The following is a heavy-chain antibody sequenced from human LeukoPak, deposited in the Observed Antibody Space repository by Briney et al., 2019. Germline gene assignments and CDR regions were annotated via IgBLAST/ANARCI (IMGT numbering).Heavy chain of an antibody. V-gene: IGHV3-30*03. J-gene: IGHJ3*02. D-gene: IGHD5-12*01. CDR2: ISYDGRNK. CDR1: GFTFISYA. CDR3: ARGYSGYDDAFDK. Sequence: GGSLRHSCEGSGFTFISYAMNWVRQAPGKGLEWVAVISYDGRNKFYGESVKGRFTISRDNSKNTLYLQMSSLRSEDTAVYYCARGYSGYDDAFDKWGQGTMVTVS.